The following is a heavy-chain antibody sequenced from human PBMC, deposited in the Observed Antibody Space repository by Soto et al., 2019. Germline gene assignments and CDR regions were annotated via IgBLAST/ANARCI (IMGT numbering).Heavy chain of an antibody. D-gene: IGHD2-15*01. Sequence: QVQRQESGPGLVKPSQTLSLTCTVSGGSISSGGYYWSWIREHPGKGLEWIGYIYYSGSTYYNPSLKSRVTISVDTSKNQFSLKLSSVTAADTAVYYCAREDIVVVVAATHGAFDIWGQGTMVTVSS. CDR3: AREDIVVVVAATHGAFDI. V-gene: IGHV4-31*03. J-gene: IGHJ3*02. CDR1: GGSISSGGYY. CDR2: IYYSGST.